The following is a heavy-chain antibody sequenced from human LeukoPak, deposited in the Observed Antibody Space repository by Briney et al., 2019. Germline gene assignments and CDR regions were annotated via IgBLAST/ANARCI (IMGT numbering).Heavy chain of an antibody. D-gene: IGHD3-22*01. CDR3: ARKLYYYDSSAAGRFDP. CDR2: IKQDGSET. J-gene: IGHJ5*02. Sequence: GGSLRLSCAASGFTFSTSWMTWVRQAPGKGLEWVANIKQDGSETYYVDSVKGRFTISRDNAKNSLYLQMNSLRAEDTAVYHCARKLYYYDSSAAGRFDPWGQGTLVTVSS. CDR1: GFTFSTSW. V-gene: IGHV3-7*01.